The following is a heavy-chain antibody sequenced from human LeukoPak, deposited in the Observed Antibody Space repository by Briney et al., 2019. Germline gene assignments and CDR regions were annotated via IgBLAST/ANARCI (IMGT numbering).Heavy chain of an antibody. J-gene: IGHJ6*02. CDR1: GYTFTSYA. CDR2: INAGNGNT. CDR3: ARVGSGWSLYYYYYGMDV. D-gene: IGHD6-19*01. Sequence: HVASVKVSCKASGYTFTSYAMLWVRQAPGQRLEWMGWINAGNGNTKYSQKFQGRVTITRDTSASTPYMELSSLRSEDTAVYYCARVGSGWSLYYYYYGMDVWGQGTTVTVSS. V-gene: IGHV1-3*01.